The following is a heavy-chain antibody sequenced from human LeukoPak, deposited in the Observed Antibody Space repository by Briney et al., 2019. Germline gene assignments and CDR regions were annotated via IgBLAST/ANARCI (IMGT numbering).Heavy chain of an antibody. CDR2: ISGSGGST. CDR1: GFTFSSYA. CDR3: AREYSSSWASRAYYGMDV. Sequence: GGSLRLSCAASGFTFSSYAMSWVRQAPGKGLEWDSAISGSGGSTYYADSVKGRFTISRDNSKNTLYLQMNSLRAEDTAVYYCAREYSSSWASRAYYGMDVWGKGTTVTVSS. J-gene: IGHJ6*04. D-gene: IGHD6-13*01. V-gene: IGHV3-23*01.